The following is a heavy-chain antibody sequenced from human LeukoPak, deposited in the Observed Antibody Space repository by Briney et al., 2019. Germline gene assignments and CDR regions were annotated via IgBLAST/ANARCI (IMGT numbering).Heavy chain of an antibody. Sequence: GGSVRLFCAASGFTFSTYAMSWVRQAPGKGLEWVSAVRGSGSDTYYADSVKGRFTISRDNSKNTLYLQMNSLRAEDTAIYYCAKTSRGNSGYDSPFDYWGQGPLVPVTS. J-gene: IGHJ4*02. D-gene: IGHD5-12*01. CDR2: VRGSGSDT. CDR1: GFTFSTYA. CDR3: AKTSRGNSGYDSPFDY. V-gene: IGHV3-23*01.